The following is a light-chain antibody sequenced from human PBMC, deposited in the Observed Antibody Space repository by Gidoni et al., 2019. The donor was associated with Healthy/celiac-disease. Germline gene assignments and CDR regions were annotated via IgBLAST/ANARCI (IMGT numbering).Light chain of an antibody. J-gene: IGLJ1*01. Sequence: QSALTQPASVSGSPGPSITISCTGTSSDVGSYNLVSWYQQHPGKAPKLMIYEGSKRPSGVSNRFSGSKSGNTASLTISGLQAEDEADYYCCSYAGSSTFERVFGTGTKVTVL. CDR2: EGS. CDR1: SSDVGSYNL. V-gene: IGLV2-23*03. CDR3: CSYAGSSTFERV.